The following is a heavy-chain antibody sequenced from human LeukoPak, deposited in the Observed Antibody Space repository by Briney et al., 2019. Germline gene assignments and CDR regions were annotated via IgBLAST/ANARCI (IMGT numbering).Heavy chain of an antibody. CDR1: GFTFNDYY. Sequence: GGSLRLSCAASGFTFNDYYMSWIRQAPGKGLKWLSYINIGGTNTHYADSVKGRFTISRDNAKKSLYLQMNSLRAEDTAVYYCARIDCSSASCYTWSFDYWGQGTLVTVSS. J-gene: IGHJ4*02. CDR2: INIGGTNT. D-gene: IGHD2-2*02. CDR3: ARIDCSSASCYTWSFDY. V-gene: IGHV3-11*01.